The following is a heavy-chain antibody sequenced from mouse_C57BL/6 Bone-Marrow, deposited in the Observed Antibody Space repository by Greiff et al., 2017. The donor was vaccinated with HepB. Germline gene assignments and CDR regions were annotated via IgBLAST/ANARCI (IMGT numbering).Heavy chain of an antibody. J-gene: IGHJ1*03. Sequence: VQLQQSGPVLVKPGASVKMSCKASGYTFTDYYMNWVKQSHGKSLEWIGVINPYNGGTSYNQKFKGKATLTVDTSSNTAYLQLSSLTSEDTAVYYCTTGYFDVWGTGTTVTVSS. CDR1: GYTFTDYY. D-gene: IGHD5-5*01. V-gene: IGHV1-19*01. CDR2: INPYNGGT. CDR3: TTGYFDV.